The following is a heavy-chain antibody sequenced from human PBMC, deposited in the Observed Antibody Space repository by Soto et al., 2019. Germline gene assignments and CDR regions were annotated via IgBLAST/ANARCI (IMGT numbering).Heavy chain of an antibody. CDR3: ARAGTYYDILTGPYLDY. V-gene: IGHV1-69*01. CDR1: GGTFSSYA. CDR2: IIPIFGTA. J-gene: IGHJ4*02. D-gene: IGHD3-9*01. Sequence: QVQLVQSGAEVQKPGSSVKVSCKASGGTFSSYAISWVRQAPGQGLEWMGGIIPIFGTANYAQKFQGRVTITADESTSTAYMELSSLRSEDTAVYYCARAGTYYDILTGPYLDYWGQGTLVTVSS.